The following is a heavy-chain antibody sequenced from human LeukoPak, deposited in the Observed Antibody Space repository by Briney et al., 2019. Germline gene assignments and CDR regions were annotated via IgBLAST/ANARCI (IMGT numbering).Heavy chain of an antibody. D-gene: IGHD3-10*01. CDR1: GGSISSYF. CDR3: ATTYYYGSGTYSLVY. CDR2: IYYSGST. J-gene: IGHJ4*02. Sequence: SETLSPTCTVSGGSISSYFWSWIRQSPGKGLEWIGYIYYSGSTKYNPSLKSRVTISEDTSKNQFSLKLSSVTAADTAVYYCATTYYYGSGTYSLVYWGQGTLVTVSS. V-gene: IGHV4-59*01.